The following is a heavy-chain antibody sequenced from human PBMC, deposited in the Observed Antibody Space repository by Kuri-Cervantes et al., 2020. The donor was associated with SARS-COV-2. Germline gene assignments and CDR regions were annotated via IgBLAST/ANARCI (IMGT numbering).Heavy chain of an antibody. J-gene: IGHJ6*03. CDR1: GFTFGDYA. V-gene: IGHV3-21*01. CDR3: ARVRNDYYYYYYMDV. CDR2: ISSSSSYI. Sequence: GESLKISCTASGFTFGDYAMNWVRQAPGKGLEWVSSISSSSSYIYYADSVKGRFTISRDNAKNSLYLQMNSLRAEDTAVYYCARVRNDYYYYYYMDVWGKGTTVTVSS.